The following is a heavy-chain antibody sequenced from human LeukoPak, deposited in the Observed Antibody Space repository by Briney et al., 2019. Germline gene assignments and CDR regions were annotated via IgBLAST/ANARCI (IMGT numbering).Heavy chain of an antibody. CDR1: GFTFTKSA. J-gene: IGHJ5*02. CDR2: IVVGSGNT. CDR3: AGGKDYNWFDP. V-gene: IGHV1-58*01. Sequence: GPSVKVSFTASGFTFTKSALQWVRPARGQRLEWIGWIVVGSGNTDYAQKFQERVTITRDMFTSTAYMELSSLRSEDTAPYYCAGGKDYNWFDPWGQGTLVTVSS. D-gene: IGHD3/OR15-3a*01.